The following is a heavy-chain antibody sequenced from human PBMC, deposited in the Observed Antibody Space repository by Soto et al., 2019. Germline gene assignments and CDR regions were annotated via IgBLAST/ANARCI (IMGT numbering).Heavy chain of an antibody. Sequence: GASVKVSCKASGYTFTSYGISWVRQAPGQGLEWMGWISAYNGNTNYAQKLQGRVTMTTDTSTSTAYMELRSLRSDDTAVYYCARDFGVVVPPDPLAYRGQGTLDTGSS. CDR2: ISAYNGNT. CDR3: ARDFGVVVPPDPLAY. J-gene: IGHJ4*02. CDR1: GYTFTSYG. D-gene: IGHD2-2*01. V-gene: IGHV1-18*01.